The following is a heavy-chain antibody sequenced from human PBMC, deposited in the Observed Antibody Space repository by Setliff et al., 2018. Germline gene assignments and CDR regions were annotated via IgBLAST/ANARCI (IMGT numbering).Heavy chain of an antibody. CDR3: VRMSGFLYMDV. D-gene: IGHD3-3*01. J-gene: IGHJ6*03. V-gene: IGHV4-39*01. Sequence: SETLSLTCTVSGGSINTDRFFWGWIRQSPGKGLEWPASVYYSGVDFYNPSHKSRVTISVDTSKSQFSLKLNSVTATDTAVYYCVRMSGFLYMDVWGKGTTVTVSS. CDR1: GGSINTDRFF. CDR2: VYYSGVD.